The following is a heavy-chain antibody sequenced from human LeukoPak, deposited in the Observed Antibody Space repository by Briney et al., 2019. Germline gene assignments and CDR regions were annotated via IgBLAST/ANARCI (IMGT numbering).Heavy chain of an antibody. J-gene: IGHJ4*02. V-gene: IGHV3-23*01. CDR3: ARVPVGSYSFDY. D-gene: IGHD1-26*01. Sequence: GGSLRLSCAASGYTFSSYAMSWVRQAPGKGLEWVSAISGSGGSTNYADSVKGRFTISRDNSKNTLYLHMNSLRAEDTAVYYCARVPVGSYSFDYWGQGTLVTVSS. CDR1: GYTFSSYA. CDR2: ISGSGGST.